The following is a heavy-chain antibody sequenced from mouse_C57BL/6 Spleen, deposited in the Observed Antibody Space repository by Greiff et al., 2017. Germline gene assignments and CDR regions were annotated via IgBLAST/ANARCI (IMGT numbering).Heavy chain of an antibody. CDR3: ARDSNWYFDV. CDR2: INYDGSST. CDR1: GFTFSDYY. V-gene: IGHV5-16*01. J-gene: IGHJ1*03. D-gene: IGHD1-1*01. Sequence: EVQVVESAGGLVQPGSSMKLSCTASGFTFSDYYMAWVRQVPEKGLEWVANINYDGSSTYYLDSLKSRFIISRDNAKNILYLQMSSLKSEDTATYYCARDSNWYFDVWGTGTTVTVSS.